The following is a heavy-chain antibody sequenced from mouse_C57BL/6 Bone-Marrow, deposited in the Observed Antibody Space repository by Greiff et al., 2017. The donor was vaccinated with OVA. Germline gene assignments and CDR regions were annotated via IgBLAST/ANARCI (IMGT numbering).Heavy chain of an antibody. CDR2: IHPNSGST. CDR3: GYGNYLYWYFDV. V-gene: IGHV1-64*01. J-gene: IGHJ1*03. Sequence: VQLQQPGAELVKPGASVKLSCKASGYTFTSYWMHWVKQRPGQGLEWIGMIHPNSGSTNYNEKFKSKATLTVDKSSSTAYMKLSSLSSEDSAVYCCGYGNYLYWYFDVWGTGTTVTVSS. D-gene: IGHD2-1*01. CDR1: GYTFTSYW.